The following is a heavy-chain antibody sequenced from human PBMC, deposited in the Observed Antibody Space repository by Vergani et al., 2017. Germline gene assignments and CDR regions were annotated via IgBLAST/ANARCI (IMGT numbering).Heavy chain of an antibody. V-gene: IGHV2-5*02. J-gene: IGHJ6*03. CDR1: GFSLSTSGVG. CDR3: AQRIAAAGSYYDYMDV. CDR2: IYWDDDK. D-gene: IGHD6-13*01. Sequence: QITLKESGPTLVKPTQTLTLTCTFSGFSLSTSGVGVGWIRQPPGKALEWLALIYWDDDKRYSPSLKSRLTITKDTSKNQVVLTMTNMDPVDTATYYCAQRIAAAGSYYDYMDVWGKGTTVTVSS.